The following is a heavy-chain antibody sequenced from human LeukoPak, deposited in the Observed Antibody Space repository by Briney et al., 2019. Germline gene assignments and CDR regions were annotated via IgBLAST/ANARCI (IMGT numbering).Heavy chain of an antibody. CDR2: ISYDGSNK. CDR1: GFTFSSYG. J-gene: IGHJ4*02. V-gene: IGHV3-30*18. D-gene: IGHD6-13*01. Sequence: GRSLRLSCAASGFTFSSYGMHWVRQAPGKGLEWVAVISYDGSNKYYADSVKGRFTISRDNSKNTLYLQMNSLRAEDTAVYYCAKDNGSSWPLDYWGQGTLVTVSS. CDR3: AKDNGSSWPLDY.